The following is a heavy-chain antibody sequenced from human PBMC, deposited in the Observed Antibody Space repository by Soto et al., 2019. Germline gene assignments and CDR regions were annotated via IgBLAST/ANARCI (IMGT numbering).Heavy chain of an antibody. V-gene: IGHV4-34*01. CDR3: ARGGWWFGEFNFDY. CDR1: GGSFSGYY. D-gene: IGHD3-10*01. Sequence: SETLSLTCAVYGGSFSGYYWSWIRQPPGKGLEWIGEINHSGSTNYNPSLKSRVTISVDTSKNQFSLKLSSVTAADTAVYYCARGGWWFGEFNFDYWGQGTLVTVSS. J-gene: IGHJ4*02. CDR2: INHSGST.